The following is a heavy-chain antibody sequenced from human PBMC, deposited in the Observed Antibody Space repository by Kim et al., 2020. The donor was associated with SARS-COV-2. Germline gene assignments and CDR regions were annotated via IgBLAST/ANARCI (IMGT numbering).Heavy chain of an antibody. CDR2: GST. CDR3: ARKSSSFDY. D-gene: IGHD6-6*01. J-gene: IGHJ4*02. V-gene: IGHV4-39*07. Sequence: GSTSFNPSLKSRVTISVDTSKNQFSLKLSSVTAADTAVYYCARKSSSFDYWGQGTLVTVSS.